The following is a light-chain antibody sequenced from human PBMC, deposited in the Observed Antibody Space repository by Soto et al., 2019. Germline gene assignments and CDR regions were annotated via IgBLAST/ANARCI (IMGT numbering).Light chain of an antibody. CDR1: SSDVVGYNY. CDR3: SSYTRSSTYV. V-gene: IGLV2-14*01. Sequence: QSVLTQPASVSGSPGQSITISCTGTSSDVVGYNYVSWYRQHPGRAPKLMIYDVSNRPSGVSNRFSGSKSGNTASLTISGLQAEDEADYYCSSYTRSSTYVFGTGTKLTVL. J-gene: IGLJ1*01. CDR2: DVS.